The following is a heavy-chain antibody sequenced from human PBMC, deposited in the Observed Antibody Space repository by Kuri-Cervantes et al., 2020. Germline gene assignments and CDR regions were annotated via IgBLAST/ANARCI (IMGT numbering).Heavy chain of an antibody. D-gene: IGHD3-16*01. CDR3: ARLRPYDYVWGSYYPPDLFDY. V-gene: IGHV4-59*01. CDR2: IYGSGST. CDR1: GDSISSYY. J-gene: IGHJ4*02. Sequence: SETLSLTCTVSGDSISSYYWNWIRQPPGKGLEWIGYIYGSGSTNYNPSLKSRVIISVDTSKNQFSLKLTSVTAADTAVYYCARLRPYDYVWGSYYPPDLFDYWGQGTLVTVSS.